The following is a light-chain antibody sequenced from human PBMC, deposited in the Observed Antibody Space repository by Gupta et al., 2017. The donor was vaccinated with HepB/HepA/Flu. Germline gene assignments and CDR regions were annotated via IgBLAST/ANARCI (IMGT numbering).Light chain of an antibody. CDR1: QGISNY. CDR3: QKYNSAPLT. V-gene: IGKV1-27*01. J-gene: IGKJ4*01. CDR2: AAS. Sequence: DIQMTQSPSSLSASAGYRVTITCRASQGISNYLDWYQQKPGKVHKLLIYAASTLQSVFPSRFSGSGSGTYFTLTISSLQPEDVATYYCQKYNSAPLTFGGGTKGEIK.